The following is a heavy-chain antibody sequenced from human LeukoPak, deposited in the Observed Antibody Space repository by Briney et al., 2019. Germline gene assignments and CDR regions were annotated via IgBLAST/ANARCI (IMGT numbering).Heavy chain of an antibody. D-gene: IGHD5-18*01. J-gene: IGHJ4*02. V-gene: IGHV4-61*08. CDR3: ASSRPQLWFYVD. Sequence: PSETLSLTCAVSGGSISSGGYSWSWIRQPPGKGLEWIGYIYYSGSTNYNPSLKSRVTISVDTSKNQFSLKLSSVTAADTAVYYCASSRPQLWFYVDWGQGTLVTVSS. CDR2: IYYSGST. CDR1: GGSISSGGYS.